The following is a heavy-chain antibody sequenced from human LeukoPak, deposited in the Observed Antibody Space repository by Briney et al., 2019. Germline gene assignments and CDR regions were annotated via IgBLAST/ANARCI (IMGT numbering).Heavy chain of an antibody. J-gene: IGHJ4*02. V-gene: IGHV3-23*01. Sequence: GGSLRLSCAASGFNFNKYDMTWARQAPGKGLEWVSTITGRSDKTYYTDSVKGRFVTSRDNSKDTLYLQMNSLRAEDTTLYYCAKGGWLDDLGQGALVTVSS. CDR3: AKGGWLDD. CDR2: ITGRSDKT. CDR1: GFNFNKYD. D-gene: IGHD6-19*01.